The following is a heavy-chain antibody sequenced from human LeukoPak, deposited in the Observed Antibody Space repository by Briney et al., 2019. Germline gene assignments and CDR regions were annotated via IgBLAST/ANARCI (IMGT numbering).Heavy chain of an antibody. CDR1: GYTFTSYY. D-gene: IGHD6-19*01. J-gene: IGHJ4*02. CDR3: ARGRYSSGWYAPSSIDY. CDR2: ISYDGSNK. Sequence: SCKASGYTFTSYYMHWVRQAPGKGLEWVAVISYDGSNKYYADSVKGRFTISRDNSKNTLYLQMNSLRAEDTAVYYCARGRYSSGWYAPSSIDYWGQGTLVTVSS. V-gene: IGHV3-30*04.